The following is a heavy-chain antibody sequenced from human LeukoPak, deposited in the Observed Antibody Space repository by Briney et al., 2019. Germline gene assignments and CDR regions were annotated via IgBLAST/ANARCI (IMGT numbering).Heavy chain of an antibody. CDR3: ARESPPRYYYDSSVWHYGMDV. Sequence: ASVKVSCKASGYTFTSNHIHWVRQAPGQGLEWMGVINPSGDSTSYAQNFQGRVTVTRDTSTSTVYMELSSLRSEDTAVYYCARESPPRYYYDSSVWHYGMDVWGQGTTVTVSS. D-gene: IGHD3-22*01. J-gene: IGHJ6*02. CDR2: INPSGDST. V-gene: IGHV1-46*01. CDR1: GYTFTSNH.